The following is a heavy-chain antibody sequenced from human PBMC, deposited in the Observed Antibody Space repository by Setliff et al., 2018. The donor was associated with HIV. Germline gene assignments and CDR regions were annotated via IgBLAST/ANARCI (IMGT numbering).Heavy chain of an antibody. D-gene: IGHD6-13*01. CDR1: GHSFTTYF. CDR2: INPSGGEP. J-gene: IGHJ4*02. CDR3: AVYGSPTDYFDY. Sequence: ASVKVSCKASGHSFTTYFLHWVRQAPGQGLEWMGMINPSGGEPSYAQRFQGRVTMTRDTSTSTVFMDLSSLSFEDTAVYYCAVYGSPTDYFDYWGQGTPVTVSS. V-gene: IGHV1-46*01.